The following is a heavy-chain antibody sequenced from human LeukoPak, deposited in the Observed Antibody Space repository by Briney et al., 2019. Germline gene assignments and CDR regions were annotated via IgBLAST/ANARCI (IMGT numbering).Heavy chain of an antibody. CDR3: ARSRVSYGSGSYGNWFDP. J-gene: IGHJ5*02. CDR1: GGSFSGYY. V-gene: IGHV4-34*01. Sequence: SETLSLTCAVYGGSFSGYYWSWIRQPPGKGLEWIGEINHGGSTNYNPSLKSRVTISADTSKNQCSLKLASVTAADTAVYYCARSRVSYGSGSYGNWFDPWGQGILVTVSS. CDR2: INHGGST. D-gene: IGHD3-10*01.